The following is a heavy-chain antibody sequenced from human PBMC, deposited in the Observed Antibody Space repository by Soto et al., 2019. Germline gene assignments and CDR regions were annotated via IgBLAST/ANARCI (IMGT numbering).Heavy chain of an antibody. Sequence: GGSLRLSCAASGFTFDDYAMHWVRQAPGKGLEWVSGISWNSGSIGYADSVKGRFTISRDNAKNSLYLQMNSLRAEDTALYYCAKSGGFLEWFVYWGQGTLVTVSS. J-gene: IGHJ4*02. CDR1: GFTFDDYA. CDR3: AKSGGFLEWFVY. CDR2: ISWNSGSI. V-gene: IGHV3-9*01. D-gene: IGHD3-3*01.